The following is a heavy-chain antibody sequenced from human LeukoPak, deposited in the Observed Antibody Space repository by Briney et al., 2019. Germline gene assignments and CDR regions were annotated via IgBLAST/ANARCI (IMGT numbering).Heavy chain of an antibody. CDR3: ARAPGTMIVVDY. J-gene: IGHJ4*02. CDR1: GGSISSYY. CDR2: IYYSGST. V-gene: IGHV4-59*01. D-gene: IGHD3-22*01. Sequence: PSETLSLTCTVSGGSISSYYWSWIRQPPGKGLEWIGYIYYSGSTNYKPSLKSRVTISVDTSKNQFSLKLNSVTAADTAVYYCARAPGTMIVVDYWGQGTLVTVSS.